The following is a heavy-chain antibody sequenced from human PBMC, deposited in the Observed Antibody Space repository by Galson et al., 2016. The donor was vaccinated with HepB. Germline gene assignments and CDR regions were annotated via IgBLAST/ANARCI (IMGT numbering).Heavy chain of an antibody. CDR1: GYTFGSYG. J-gene: IGHJ5*02. Sequence: SEKVSCKASGYTFGSYGISWVRQAPGQGLEWMGWISAYNENTFYAQNFQGRVTMTTDTSTSTAYMELRSLRSDDTAVYYCATVVVAATNWFDPWGQGTLVTVSS. CDR3: ATVVVAATNWFDP. CDR2: ISAYNENT. D-gene: IGHD2-15*01. V-gene: IGHV1-18*01.